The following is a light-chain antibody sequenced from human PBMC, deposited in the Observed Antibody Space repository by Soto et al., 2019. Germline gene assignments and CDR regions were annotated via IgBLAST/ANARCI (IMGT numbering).Light chain of an antibody. CDR2: GIS. CDR1: HTISSSY. V-gene: IGKV3-20*01. CDR3: QQYGSSPLT. Sequence: EIVLTQSPGTLSLYPGERATLSCRASHTISSSYLAWYQQKPGQAPRLLMYGISRRATGIPDRFSGGGSGTDFTLTISRLEPEDFAVYYCQQYGSSPLTFGGGTKVDIK. J-gene: IGKJ4*01.